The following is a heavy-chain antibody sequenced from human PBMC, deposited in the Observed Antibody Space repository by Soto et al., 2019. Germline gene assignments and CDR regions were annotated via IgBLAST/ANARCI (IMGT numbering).Heavy chain of an antibody. CDR3: ARNNGGDSNGWPWGCDS. D-gene: IGHD6-19*01. CDR2: MSVDGRKV. J-gene: IGHJ5*01. Sequence: QVQLVESGGGVVQPGESLRLSCAASGFTITSVVMHWVRQAPGKGLEWVALMSVDGRKVEYADSAKGRFTISRDNSKNTLFLQLNSLRTEDTAVFYCARNNGGDSNGWPWGCDSWGQGTLVTVSS. CDR1: GFTITSVV. V-gene: IGHV3-30*04.